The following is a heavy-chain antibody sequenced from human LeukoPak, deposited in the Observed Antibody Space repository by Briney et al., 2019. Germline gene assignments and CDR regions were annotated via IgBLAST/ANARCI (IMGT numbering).Heavy chain of an antibody. CDR3: ARDLGHYSDSSVYYHNWFDP. CDR2: IHYGGST. D-gene: IGHD3-22*01. CDR1: GGSISGFY. V-gene: IGHV4-59*01. Sequence: SVTLSLTCTVSGGSISGFYWSWIRQPPGEGLEWIGYIHYGGSTNYNPSLKSRVTISVDTSKNQFSLKLSSVTAADTAVYYCARDLGHYSDSSVYYHNWFDPWGQGTLVTVSS. J-gene: IGHJ5*02.